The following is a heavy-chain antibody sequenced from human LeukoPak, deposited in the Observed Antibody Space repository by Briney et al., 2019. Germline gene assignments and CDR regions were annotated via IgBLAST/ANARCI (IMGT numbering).Heavy chain of an antibody. J-gene: IGHJ4*02. CDR2: ISGTGNSI. CDR1: GFTFNNYA. Sequence: GGSLRLSCAASGFTFNNYAMIWVRQAPGKGLEWVSLISGTGNSIYYADSVKGRFTISRDNSKNTLFLQMNSLRAEDTAVYYCVIEPGNISAGYLGPGTLVTVSS. D-gene: IGHD2/OR15-2a*01. V-gene: IGHV3-23*01. CDR3: VIEPGNISAGY.